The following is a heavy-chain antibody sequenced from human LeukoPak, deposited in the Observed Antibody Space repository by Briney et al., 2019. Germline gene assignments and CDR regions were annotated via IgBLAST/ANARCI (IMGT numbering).Heavy chain of an antibody. D-gene: IGHD6-19*01. Sequence: GGSLRLSCAASGFTFSSYEMNWARQAPGKGLEWVSYISSSGSTIYYADSVKGRFTISRDNAKNSLYLQMNSLRAEDTAVYYCARGSSGWFDDNWFDPWGQGTLVTVSS. V-gene: IGHV3-48*03. CDR2: ISSSGSTI. J-gene: IGHJ5*02. CDR1: GFTFSSYE. CDR3: ARGSSGWFDDNWFDP.